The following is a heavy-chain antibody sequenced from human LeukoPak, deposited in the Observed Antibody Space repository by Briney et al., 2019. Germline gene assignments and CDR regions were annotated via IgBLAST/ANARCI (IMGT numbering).Heavy chain of an antibody. CDR1: GFTFSSHG. CDR3: ARDRGYSNYYDY. V-gene: IGHV3-48*02. D-gene: IGHD5-12*01. Sequence: GGSLRLSCAASGFTFSSHGMNWVRQTPGEGLEWVSYISKTSNTRDYADSVKGRFTISRDNDKNSLSLQMNSLRDEDTAVYYCARDRGYSNYYDYWGQGTLVTVSS. CDR2: ISKTSNTR. J-gene: IGHJ4*02.